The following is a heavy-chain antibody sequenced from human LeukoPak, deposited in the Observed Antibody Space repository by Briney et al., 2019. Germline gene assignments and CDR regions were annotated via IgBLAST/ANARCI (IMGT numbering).Heavy chain of an antibody. CDR2: ISSSSSYT. J-gene: IGHJ4*02. Sequence: GGSLRLSCAASGFTFSDYYMSWIRQAPGKGLEWVSYISSSSSYTNYADSVKGRFTISRDNAKNTLYLQMNSLRAEDTAVYYCARVSLKDFWSGYYPDYWGQGTLVTVSS. V-gene: IGHV3-11*06. D-gene: IGHD3-3*01. CDR3: ARVSLKDFWSGYYPDY. CDR1: GFTFSDYY.